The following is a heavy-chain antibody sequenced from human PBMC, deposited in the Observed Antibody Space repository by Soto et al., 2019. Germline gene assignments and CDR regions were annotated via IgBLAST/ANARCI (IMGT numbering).Heavy chain of an antibody. CDR1: GSTFTSYG. CDR3: ARDRMGIAARQTLSANPRRHYYGMDV. V-gene: IGHV1-18*04. D-gene: IGHD6-6*01. CDR2: ISAYNGNT. J-gene: IGHJ6*02. Sequence: KVSCKASGSTFTSYGISWVRQAPGQGLEWMGWISAYNGNTNYAQKLQGRVTMTTDTSTSTAYMELRSLRSDDTAVYYCARDRMGIAARQTLSANPRRHYYGMDVWGPVTPATVSS.